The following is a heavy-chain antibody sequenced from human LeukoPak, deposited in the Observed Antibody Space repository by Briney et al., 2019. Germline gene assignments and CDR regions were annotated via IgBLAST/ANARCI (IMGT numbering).Heavy chain of an antibody. D-gene: IGHD3-9*01. V-gene: IGHV4-34*01. CDR1: GGSFSDYY. CDR3: ATNTRYFDWLPDY. J-gene: IGHJ4*02. Sequence: HPSETLSLTCAVYGGSFSDYYWSWIRQPPGKGLEWIGEINHSGSTNYNPSLKSRVTISVDTSKNQFSLKLTSVTAAGTAVYYCATNTRYFDWLPDYWGQGTVVTVSS. CDR2: INHSGST.